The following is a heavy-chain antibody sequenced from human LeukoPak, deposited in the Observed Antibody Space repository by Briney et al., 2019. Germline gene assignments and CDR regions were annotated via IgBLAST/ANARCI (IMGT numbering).Heavy chain of an antibody. Sequence: GGSLRLSCAASGFTFSSYAMNWVRQAPGKGLEWVSVISGSGDTTYYADSVKGRFTISRDNSKNTLYLQMNSLRAEDTAVYYCAKEGMTAFDSSGYYFDYWGQGTLVTVSS. V-gene: IGHV3-23*01. CDR1: GFTFSSYA. D-gene: IGHD3-22*01. CDR3: AKEGMTAFDSSGYYFDY. J-gene: IGHJ4*02. CDR2: ISGSGDTT.